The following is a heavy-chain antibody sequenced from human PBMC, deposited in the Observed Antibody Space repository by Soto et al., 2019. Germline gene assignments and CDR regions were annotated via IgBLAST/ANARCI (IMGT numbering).Heavy chain of an antibody. J-gene: IGHJ5*02. Sequence: GGSLRLSCAASGFTFSSYAMSWVRQAPGKGLEWASAISGSGGSTYYADSVKGRFTISRDNSKNTLYLQMNSLRAEDTAVYYCAKDLYYYDSSGYYFPWGQGTLVTVSS. D-gene: IGHD3-22*01. CDR2: ISGSGGST. CDR1: GFTFSSYA. CDR3: AKDLYYYDSSGYYFP. V-gene: IGHV3-23*01.